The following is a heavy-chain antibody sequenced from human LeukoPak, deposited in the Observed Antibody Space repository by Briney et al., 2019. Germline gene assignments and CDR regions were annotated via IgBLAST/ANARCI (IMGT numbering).Heavy chain of an antibody. CDR2: ISSSGSTI. CDR1: GFTFSSYG. CDR3: AREPIPYYYGSGSYPLDY. J-gene: IGHJ4*02. Sequence: GGSLRLSCAASGFTFSSYGMSWVRQAPGKGLEWVSYISSSGSTIYYADSVKGRFTISRDNAKNSLYLQMNSLRAEDTAVYYCAREPIPYYYGSGSYPLDYWGQGTLVTVSS. D-gene: IGHD3-10*01. V-gene: IGHV3-48*04.